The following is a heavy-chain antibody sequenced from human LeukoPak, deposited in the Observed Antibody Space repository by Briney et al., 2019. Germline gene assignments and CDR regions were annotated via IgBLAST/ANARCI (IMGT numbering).Heavy chain of an antibody. V-gene: IGHV4-61*02. CDR1: GGSISSGSYY. CDR3: ARARGRSPVHGFDY. CDR2: IYTSGST. Sequence: SQTLSLTCTVSGGSISSGSYYWSWIRQPAGKGLEWIGRIYTSGSTNYNPSLKSRVTISVDRSKNQFSLKLSSVTAADTAVYYCARARGRSPVHGFDYWGQGTLVTVSS. J-gene: IGHJ4*02.